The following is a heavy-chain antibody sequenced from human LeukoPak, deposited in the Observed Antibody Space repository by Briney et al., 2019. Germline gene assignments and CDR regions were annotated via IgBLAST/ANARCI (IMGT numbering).Heavy chain of an antibody. CDR2: IKQDGSEK. CDR3: ARDTLWGVPWFYMDV. V-gene: IGHV3-7*01. J-gene: IGHJ6*03. CDR1: GFTFSSYW. D-gene: IGHD3-16*01. Sequence: GGSLRLSCAASGFTFSSYWMSWVRQAPGKGLEWVANIKQDGSEKYYVDSVKGRFTISRDNAKNSLYLQMNSLRAEDTAVYYCARDTLWGVPWFYMDVWGKGTTVTVSS.